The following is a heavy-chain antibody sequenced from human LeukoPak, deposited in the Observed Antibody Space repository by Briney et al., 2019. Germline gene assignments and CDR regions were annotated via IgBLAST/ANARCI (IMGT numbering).Heavy chain of an antibody. CDR3: ARDSAPFDSSSWTHFYYYYYYYMDV. D-gene: IGHD6-13*01. CDR2: IRYDGSDK. Sequence: PGGSLRLSCAASGFTFSSYGMHWVRQAPGKGLEWVAFIRYDGSDKYYADSVKGRFTISRDNSKNTLYLQMNSLRAEDTAVYYCARDSAPFDSSSWTHFYYYYYYYMDVWGKGTTVTVSS. CDR1: GFTFSSYG. J-gene: IGHJ6*03. V-gene: IGHV3-30*02.